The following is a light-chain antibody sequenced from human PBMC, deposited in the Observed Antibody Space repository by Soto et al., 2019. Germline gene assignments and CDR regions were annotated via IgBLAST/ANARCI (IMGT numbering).Light chain of an antibody. Sequence: EIVLTQSPATLSLSPGERATLSCRASQSLTSNLAWYQQRPDQAPRPVIYGASTRATGIPARFSGRRSGTEFPLTINSLQSEDFAVYSCQQYNRWLPSSETFVQGTKVEIK. CDR2: GAS. CDR1: QSLTSN. V-gene: IGKV3-15*01. CDR3: QQYNRWLPSSET. J-gene: IGKJ1*01.